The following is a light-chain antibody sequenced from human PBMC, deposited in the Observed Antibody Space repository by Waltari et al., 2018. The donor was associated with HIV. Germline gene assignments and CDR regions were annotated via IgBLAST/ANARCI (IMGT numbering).Light chain of an antibody. V-gene: IGKV3-11*01. J-gene: IGKJ4*01. CDR3: QQRSNWRLT. CDR1: QSVSSY. CDR2: DVS. Sequence: IVLTQSPATLSLSSGERATLSCRASQSVSSYLAWYQQKPGQAPRLLIYDVSNRATGIPARFSGSGSGTDFTLTISSLEPEDFAVYYCQQRSNWRLTFGGGTKVEIK.